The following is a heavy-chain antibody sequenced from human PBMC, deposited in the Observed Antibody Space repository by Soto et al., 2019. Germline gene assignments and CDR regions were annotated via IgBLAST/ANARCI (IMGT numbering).Heavy chain of an antibody. V-gene: IGHV4-30-4*01. J-gene: IGHJ4*02. Sequence: SETLSLTCTVSGGSISSGDYYWSWIRQPPGKGLEWIGYIYYSGSTYYNPSLKSRVTISVDTSKNQFSLKLSSVTAADTAVYYCARAGPRYSSSWYLPGLYYWGQGTLVTVSS. D-gene: IGHD6-13*01. CDR3: ARAGPRYSSSWYLPGLYY. CDR1: GGSISSGDYY. CDR2: IYYSGST.